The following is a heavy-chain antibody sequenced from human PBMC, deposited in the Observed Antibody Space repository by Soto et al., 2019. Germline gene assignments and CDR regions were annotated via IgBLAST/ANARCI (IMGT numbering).Heavy chain of an antibody. V-gene: IGHV1-69*02. CDR1: GGTFSSYT. D-gene: IGHD3-9*01. J-gene: IGHJ4*02. Sequence: SVKVSCKASGGTFSSYTISWVRQAPGQGLEWMGRIIPILGIANYAQKFQGRVTITADKSTSTAYMELSSLRSEDTAVYYCALNVGYRDILTGYSFDYWGQGTLVTVSS. CDR2: IIPILGIA. CDR3: ALNVGYRDILTGYSFDY.